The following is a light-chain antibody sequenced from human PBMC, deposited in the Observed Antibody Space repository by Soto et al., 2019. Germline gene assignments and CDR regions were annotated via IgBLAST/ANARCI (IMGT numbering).Light chain of an antibody. CDR1: SSDVGGYNY. V-gene: IGLV2-14*01. Sequence: QSVLTQPASVSGSPGQSITISCTGTSSDVGGYNYVSWYQQHPGKAPKLMIYEVSNRPLGVSNRFSGSKSGNTASLTISGLQAEDEADYYCSSYTSSSTYVVFGGGTKVTVL. J-gene: IGLJ2*01. CDR2: EVS. CDR3: SSYTSSSTYVV.